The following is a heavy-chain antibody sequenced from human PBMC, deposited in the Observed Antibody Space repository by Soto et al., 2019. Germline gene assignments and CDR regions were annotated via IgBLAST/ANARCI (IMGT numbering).Heavy chain of an antibody. V-gene: IGHV3-33*01. CDR3: ARDLPYTNNRIDY. CDR1: GFIFNNYG. Sequence: QVQLVESGGGVVQPGKSLRLSCAASGFIFNNYGIHWVRQAPGKGLEWVAVIRNDGSNTYYADSVKGRFTISRDNSKDTLYLQMNSLRAEDTAVYYCARDLPYTNNRIDYWGHGTLVTVSS. J-gene: IGHJ4*01. D-gene: IGHD2-8*01. CDR2: IRNDGSNT.